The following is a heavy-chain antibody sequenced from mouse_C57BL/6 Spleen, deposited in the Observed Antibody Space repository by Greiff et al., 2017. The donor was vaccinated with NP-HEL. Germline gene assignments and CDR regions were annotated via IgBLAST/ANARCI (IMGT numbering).Heavy chain of an antibody. CDR2: IDPEDGET. D-gene: IGHD1-1*01. CDR1: SFNIKDYY. V-gene: IGHV14-2*01. Sequence: EVQLQQSGAELVKPGASVKLSCTASSFNIKDYYMHWVKQGTEQGLEWIGRIDPEDGETKYAPKFQGKATITADTSSNTAYLQLSSLTSEDTAVYYCARAGSTYWYFDVWGTGTTVTVSS. CDR3: ARAGSTYWYFDV. J-gene: IGHJ1*03.